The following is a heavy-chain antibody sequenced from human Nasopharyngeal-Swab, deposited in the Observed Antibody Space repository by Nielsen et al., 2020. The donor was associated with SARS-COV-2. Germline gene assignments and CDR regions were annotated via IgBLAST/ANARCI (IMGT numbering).Heavy chain of an antibody. CDR2: ISSDGSDK. V-gene: IGHV3-30*03. Sequence: VRQAPGKGLEWGAVISSDGSDKFYADSVKGRFSISRDTSRSAVYLQMNSLRAEDTALYYCARTDRGGSYFSQYYYYMDVWGTGTTVTVSS. J-gene: IGHJ6*03. CDR3: ARTDRGGSYFSQYYYYMDV. D-gene: IGHD1-26*01.